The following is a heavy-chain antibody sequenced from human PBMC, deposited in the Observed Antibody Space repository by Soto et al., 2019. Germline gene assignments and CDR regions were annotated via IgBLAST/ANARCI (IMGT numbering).Heavy chain of an antibody. CDR3: ARLVWFGERNNWVDP. CDR1: GGSFSGYY. CDR2: INHSGST. J-gene: IGHJ5*02. V-gene: IGHV4-34*01. Sequence: PSETLSLTCAVYGGSFSGYYWSWIRQPPGKGLEWIGEINHSGSTNYNPSLKSRVTISVDTSKNQFSLKLSSVTAADTAVYYCARLVWFGERNNWVDPWGQGTLVT. D-gene: IGHD3-10*01.